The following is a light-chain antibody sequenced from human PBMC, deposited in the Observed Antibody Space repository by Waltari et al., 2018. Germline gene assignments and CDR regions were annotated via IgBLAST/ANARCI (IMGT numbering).Light chain of an antibody. CDR1: QSISSW. J-gene: IGKJ2*01. CDR2: KAS. Sequence: DIQMTPSPSTLSASVGDSFTITCRASQSISSWLAWYQQKPGKAPKLLIYKASSLERGVPSRFSGSGSGTEFTLTISSLQPDDFATYYCQQYNSYSRTFGQGTKLEI. V-gene: IGKV1-5*03. CDR3: QQYNSYSRT.